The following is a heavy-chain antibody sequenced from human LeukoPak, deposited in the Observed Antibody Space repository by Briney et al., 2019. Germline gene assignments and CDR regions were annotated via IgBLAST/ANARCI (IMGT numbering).Heavy chain of an antibody. J-gene: IGHJ4*02. CDR3: ARGRNFDY. CDR1: GYTFSSYG. V-gene: IGHV1-18*04. CDR2: ISAYSGDT. Sequence: GASVKVSCKASGYTFSSYGISWVRQAPGQGLEWMGWISAYSGDTNYAQKFQGRVIMTTDTSTSPAYMELRSLRSDDTAVYYCARGRNFDYWGQGTLVTVSS.